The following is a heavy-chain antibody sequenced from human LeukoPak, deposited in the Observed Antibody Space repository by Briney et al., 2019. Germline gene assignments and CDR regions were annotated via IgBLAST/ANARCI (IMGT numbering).Heavy chain of an antibody. D-gene: IGHD4-17*01. CDR1: GGSIGSGGYY. Sequence: PSETLSLTCTVSGGSIGSGGYYWGWIRQSPGKGLEWIGSMHYSGSTWYNPSLKSQVTISGDTSKNQVSLKVRSVTAADTAVYYCARQFDYGDYWGTFDYWGQGTLVTVSS. V-gene: IGHV4-39*01. CDR3: ARQFDYGDYWGTFDY. J-gene: IGHJ4*02. CDR2: MHYSGST.